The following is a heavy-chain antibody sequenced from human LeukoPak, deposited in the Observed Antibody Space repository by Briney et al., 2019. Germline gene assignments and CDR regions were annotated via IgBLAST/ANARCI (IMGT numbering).Heavy chain of an antibody. CDR3: ARHQVGLIVXTXXXS. J-gene: IGHJ5*01. Sequence: SLTXXXSGGSISNTXYYWGWIRQPPGKGLEWIGTIYHSGSTYYNPSLKSRVTISVYASMNQFSLKLRSVNAADTAVYYCARHQVGLIVXTXXXSWG. V-gene: IGHV4-39*01. CDR2: IYHSGST. CDR1: GGSISNTXYY. D-gene: IGHD5-12*01.